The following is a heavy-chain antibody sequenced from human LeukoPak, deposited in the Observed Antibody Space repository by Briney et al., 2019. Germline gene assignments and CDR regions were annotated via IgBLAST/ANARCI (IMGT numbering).Heavy chain of an antibody. V-gene: IGHV1-69*04. D-gene: IGHD1-26*01. Sequence: GASVKVSCKASGGTFSSYAISWVRQAPGQGLEWMGRIIPILGIANYAQKFQGRVTITADKSTSTAYMELSSLRSEDTAVYYCARDPSRPGTSGSWFVWGQGTLVTVSS. CDR1: GGTFSSYA. CDR2: IIPILGIA. J-gene: IGHJ4*02. CDR3: ARDPSRPGTSGSWFV.